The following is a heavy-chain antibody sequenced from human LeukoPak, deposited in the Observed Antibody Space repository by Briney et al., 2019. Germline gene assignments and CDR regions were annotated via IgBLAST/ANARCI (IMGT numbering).Heavy chain of an antibody. CDR2: IYYSGST. J-gene: IGHJ5*02. Sequence: SETLSLTCTVSGGSISSSSYYWGWIRQPPGKGLEWIGSIYYSGSTYYNPSLKSRVTISVDTSKNQFSLKLSSVTAADTAVYYCARGRPYYDFWSGYWGGNWFDPWGQGTLVTVSS. CDR3: ARGRPYYDFWSGYWGGNWFDP. V-gene: IGHV4-39*07. CDR1: GGSISSSSYY. D-gene: IGHD3-3*01.